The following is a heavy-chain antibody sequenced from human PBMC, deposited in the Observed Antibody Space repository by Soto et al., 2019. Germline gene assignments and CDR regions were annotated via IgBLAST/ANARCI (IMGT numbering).Heavy chain of an antibody. V-gene: IGHV3-23*01. CDR2: ISGSGGST. CDR3: AKDSNVDPVPTDFDY. D-gene: IGHD5-12*01. Sequence: GGSLRLSCAASGFTFSSYAMSWVRQAPGKGLEWVSAISGSGGSTYYADSVKGRFTISRDNSKNTLYLQMNSLRAEDTAVYYCAKDSNVDPVPTDFDYWGQGTLVTVSS. J-gene: IGHJ4*02. CDR1: GFTFSSYA.